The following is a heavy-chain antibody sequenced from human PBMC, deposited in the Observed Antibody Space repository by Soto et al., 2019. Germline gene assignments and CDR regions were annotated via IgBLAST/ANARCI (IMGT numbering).Heavy chain of an antibody. CDR1: GYTFTSYA. D-gene: IGHD3-10*01. J-gene: IGHJ5*02. V-gene: IGHV1-3*01. Sequence: ASVKVSCKASGYTFTSYAMHWVRQAPGQRLEWMGWINAGNGNTKYSQKFQGRVTITRDTSASTAYMELSSLRSEDTAVHYCARASITMVRGVNRWGQGTLVTVSS. CDR2: INAGNGNT. CDR3: ARASITMVRGVNR.